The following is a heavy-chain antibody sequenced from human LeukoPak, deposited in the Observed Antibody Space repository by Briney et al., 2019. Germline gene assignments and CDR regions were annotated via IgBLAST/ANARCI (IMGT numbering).Heavy chain of an antibody. Sequence: GRSLRLSCAASGFTFSSYAMHWVRQAPGKGLEWVAVISYDGSNKYYADSVKGRFTISRDNSKNTPYLQMNSLSAEHTAVYYCARMSSPGLVHRILDYWGQGTLVTVSS. D-gene: IGHD3/OR15-3a*01. V-gene: IGHV3-30-3*01. CDR1: GFTFSSYA. J-gene: IGHJ4*02. CDR2: ISYDGSNK. CDR3: ARMSSPGLVHRILDY.